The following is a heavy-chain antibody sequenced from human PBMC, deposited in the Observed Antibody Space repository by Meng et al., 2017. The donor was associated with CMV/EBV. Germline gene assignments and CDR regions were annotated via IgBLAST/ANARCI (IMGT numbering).Heavy chain of an antibody. Sequence: QITLKESCPTPVKPNQTLTLTCPFSGFSLSTSGVGVGWIRQPPGKALEWLALIYWDDDKRYSPSLKSRLTITKDTSKNQVVLTMTNMDPVDTATYYCAHKGRRMAAAGINWFDPWGQGTLVTVSS. CDR3: AHKGRRMAAAGINWFDP. CDR1: GFSLSTSGVG. CDR2: IYWDDDK. V-gene: IGHV2-5*02. D-gene: IGHD6-13*01. J-gene: IGHJ5*02.